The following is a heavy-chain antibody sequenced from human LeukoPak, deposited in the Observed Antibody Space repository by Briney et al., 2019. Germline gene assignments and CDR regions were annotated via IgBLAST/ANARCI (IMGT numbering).Heavy chain of an antibody. D-gene: IGHD1-20*01. J-gene: IGHJ4*02. CDR3: VRDLSGITTTSRGDDY. Sequence: ASVKVSCKASGYTFTGYYMYWVRQAPGQGLEWMGRINPNNGDTNYAQKFQGRVTMTRDTSINIAYMELSRLRSDDPAMYYCVRDLSGITTTSRGDDYWGQGTLVTVSS. V-gene: IGHV1-2*06. CDR2: INPNNGDT. CDR1: GYTFTGYY.